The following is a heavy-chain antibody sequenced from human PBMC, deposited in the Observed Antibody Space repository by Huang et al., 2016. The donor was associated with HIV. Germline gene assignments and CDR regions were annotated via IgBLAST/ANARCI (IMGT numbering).Heavy chain of an antibody. J-gene: IGHJ4*02. Sequence: QVHLMQSGAEVRKPGSSVKVSCKASGGAFRSYAITWVRQVPGQGLEWMAGIIPMFLTPTYAQKFQGRVTRTADEFTRTAYLEIGSLRSDDSAMYYCSVSRRSAADYFDYWGLGTLVTVSS. D-gene: IGHD6-25*01. V-gene: IGHV1-69*01. CDR1: GGAFRSYA. CDR2: IIPMFLTP. CDR3: SVSRRSAADYFDY.